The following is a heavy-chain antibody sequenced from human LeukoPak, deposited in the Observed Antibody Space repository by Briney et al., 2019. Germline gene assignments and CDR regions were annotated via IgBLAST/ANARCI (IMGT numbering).Heavy chain of an antibody. CDR1: GYTFTSYG. CDR2: ISAYNGNT. J-gene: IGHJ2*01. CDR3: ARSLDIVVVPAVYFDL. D-gene: IGHD2-2*03. Sequence: ASVKVSCKASGYTFTSYGISWVRQAPGQGLEWMGWISAYNGNTNYAQKLQGRVTMTTDTSTSTAYMELRSLRSDGTAVYYCARSLDIVVVPAVYFDLWGRGTLVTVSS. V-gene: IGHV1-18*01.